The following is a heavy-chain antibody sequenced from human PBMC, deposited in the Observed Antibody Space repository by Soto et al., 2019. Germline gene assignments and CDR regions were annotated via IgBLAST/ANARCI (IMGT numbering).Heavy chain of an antibody. J-gene: IGHJ6*02. D-gene: IGHD3-16*01. CDR3: ARDDTLGLGYGMDV. CDR1: GGSISSSNW. Sequence: NPSETLSLTCAVSGGSISSSNWWSWVRQSPGKGLEWIGEIYHSGSTNYNPSLKSRVTISVDKSKNQFSLKLSSVTAADTAVYYCARDDTLGLGYGMDVWGQGTTVTVSS. CDR2: IYHSGST. V-gene: IGHV4-4*02.